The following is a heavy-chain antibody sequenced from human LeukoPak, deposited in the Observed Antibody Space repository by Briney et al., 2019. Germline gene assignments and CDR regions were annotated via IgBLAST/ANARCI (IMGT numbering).Heavy chain of an antibody. Sequence: PGGSLRLSCAASGFTFSSYWMTWVRQAPGKGLEWAANIKQDGSEKYYVDSVKGRFTISRDNAKNSLYLQMNSLRAEDTAVYYCARDYVWGSDRYTDYWGQGTLVTVSS. J-gene: IGHJ4*02. V-gene: IGHV3-7*05. CDR3: ARDYVWGSDRYTDY. CDR1: GFTFSSYW. D-gene: IGHD3-16*02. CDR2: IKQDGSEK.